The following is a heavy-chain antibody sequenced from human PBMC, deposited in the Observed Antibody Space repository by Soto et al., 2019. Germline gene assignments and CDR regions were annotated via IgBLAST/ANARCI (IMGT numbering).Heavy chain of an antibody. V-gene: IGHV1-18*01. CDR3: ARDRLWDYGDYGIDY. Sequence: ASVKVSCKASGYTFTSYGISWVRQAPGQGLEWMGWISAYNGNTNYAQKLQGRVTMTTDTSTSTAYMELRSLRSGDTAVYYCARDRLWDYGDYGIDYWGQGTLVTVSS. D-gene: IGHD4-17*01. J-gene: IGHJ4*02. CDR2: ISAYNGNT. CDR1: GYTFTSYG.